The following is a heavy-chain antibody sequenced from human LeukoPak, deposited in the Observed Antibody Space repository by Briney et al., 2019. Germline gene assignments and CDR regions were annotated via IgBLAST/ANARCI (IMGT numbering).Heavy chain of an antibody. CDR3: AREGYYSGMDV. J-gene: IGHJ6*02. CDR1: GFTFSGSE. V-gene: IGHV3-21*01. Sequence: PGGSLRLSCAASGFTFSGSEMMWVRQAPGKGLEWVSFIGSSISYISYADSVKGRFTISRDNAKNSLYLQMNSLRAEDTAVYYCAREGYYSGMDVWGQGTTVTVSS. CDR2: IGSSISYI.